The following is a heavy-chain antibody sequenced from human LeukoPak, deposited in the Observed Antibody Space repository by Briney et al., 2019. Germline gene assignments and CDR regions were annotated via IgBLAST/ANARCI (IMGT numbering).Heavy chain of an antibody. CDR1: GFTFSSYG. Sequence: GRSLRLSCAASGFTFSSYGMHWVRQAPGKGLEWVAVISYDGSNKYYADSVKGRFTISRDNYKNTLYLQMNSLRAEDTAVYYCAKTALPATVTTPDYWGQGTLVTVSS. J-gene: IGHJ4*02. CDR2: ISYDGSNK. D-gene: IGHD4-17*01. CDR3: AKTALPATVTTPDY. V-gene: IGHV3-30*18.